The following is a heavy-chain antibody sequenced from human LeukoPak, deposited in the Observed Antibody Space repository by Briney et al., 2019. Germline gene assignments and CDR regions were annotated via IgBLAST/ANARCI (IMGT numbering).Heavy chain of an antibody. CDR1: GFTFSSYA. J-gene: IGHJ4*02. V-gene: IGHV3-30-3*01. CDR3: AKDRYYYDSSGTDY. CDR2: ISYDGSNK. D-gene: IGHD3-22*01. Sequence: PGRSLRLSCAASGFTFSSYAMHWVRQAPGKGLEWVAVISYDGSNKYYADSVKGRFTISRDNSKNTLYLQMNSLRAEDTAVYYCAKDRYYYDSSGTDYWGQGTLVTVSS.